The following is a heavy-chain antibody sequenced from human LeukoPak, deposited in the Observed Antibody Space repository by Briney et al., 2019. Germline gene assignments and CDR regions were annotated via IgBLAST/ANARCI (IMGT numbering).Heavy chain of an antibody. Sequence: ASVKVSCKASGYTFTSYYMHWVRQAPGQGLEWMGIINPSGGSTSYAQKFQGRVTMTRDTSTSTVYMELSSLRSEDTAVYYCARTYYYDSSGYSLSYFDYWGQGTLVTVSS. V-gene: IGHV1-46*01. CDR2: INPSGGST. D-gene: IGHD3-22*01. CDR3: ARTYYYDSSGYSLSYFDY. J-gene: IGHJ4*02. CDR1: GYTFTSYY.